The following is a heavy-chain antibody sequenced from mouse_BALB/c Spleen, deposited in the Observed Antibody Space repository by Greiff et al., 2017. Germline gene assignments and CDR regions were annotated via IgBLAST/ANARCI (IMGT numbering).Heavy chain of an antibody. CDR1: GFNIKDTY. D-gene: IGHD2-3*01. Sequence: DVQLQESGAELVKPGASVKLSCTASGFNIKDTYMHWVKQRPEQGLEWIGRIDPANGNTKYDPKFQGKATITADTSSNTAYLQLSSLTSEDTAVYYCATLDGDAMDYWGQGTSVTVSS. CDR2: IDPANGNT. V-gene: IGHV14-3*02. CDR3: ATLDGDAMDY. J-gene: IGHJ4*01.